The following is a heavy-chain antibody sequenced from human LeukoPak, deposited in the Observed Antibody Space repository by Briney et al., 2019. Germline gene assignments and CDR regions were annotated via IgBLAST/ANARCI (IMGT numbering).Heavy chain of an antibody. CDR2: ISGSGGST. CDR1: EFSFSGYA. J-gene: IGHJ4*02. CDR3: AKGSSFMVRGVIINY. V-gene: IGHV3-23*01. D-gene: IGHD3-10*01. Sequence: GGSLRLSCAASEFSFSGYAMSWVRQAPGKGLEWVSAISGSGGSTYYADSVKGRFTISRDNSKNTLYLQMNSLRAEDTAVYYCAKGSSFMVRGVIINYWGQGTLVTVSS.